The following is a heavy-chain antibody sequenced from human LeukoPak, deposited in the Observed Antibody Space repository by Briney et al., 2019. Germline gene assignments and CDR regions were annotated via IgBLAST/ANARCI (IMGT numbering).Heavy chain of an antibody. CDR1: GFTFSSYG. V-gene: IGHV3-30*18. J-gene: IGHJ4*02. D-gene: IGHD4-17*01. CDR2: ISYDGSNK. Sequence: PGGSLRLSCAASGFTFSSYGMHWVRQAPGKGLEWVAVISYDGSNKYYADSVKGRFTISRDNSKNTLYLQMNSLRAEDTAVYYCAKDWATVITGYWGQGTLVTVSS. CDR3: AKDWATVITGY.